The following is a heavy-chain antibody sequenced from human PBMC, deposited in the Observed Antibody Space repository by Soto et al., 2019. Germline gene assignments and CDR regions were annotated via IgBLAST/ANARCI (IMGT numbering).Heavy chain of an antibody. CDR1: GDSISSGHW. CDR3: AGRRVSNARIY. D-gene: IGHD2-8*01. V-gene: IGHV4-4*02. Sequence: QVQLQESGPGLLEPSGTLSLTCAVSGDSISSGHWWSWVRQAPGKGLEWIGEVSHSGTTNYRPSLKDRITVSLERSRNQVSLTLSSVTAADTAVYYCAGRRVSNARIYWAQGIRVTVST. J-gene: IGHJ4*02. CDR2: VSHSGTT.